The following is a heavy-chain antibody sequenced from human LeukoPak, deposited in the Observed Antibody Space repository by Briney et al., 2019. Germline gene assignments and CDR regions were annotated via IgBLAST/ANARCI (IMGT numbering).Heavy chain of an antibody. J-gene: IGHJ4*02. CDR1: GFRFTYYG. CDR3: AKDESGCPFDY. CDR2: ISSSSTTI. V-gene: IGHV3-48*04. Sequence: GGSLRLSCAASGFRFTYYGMNWVRQAPGKGLEWVSYISSSSTTIYYADSVKGRFTISRDNAKNSLYLQMNSLRAEDTAVYYCAKDESGCPFDYWGQGTLVTVSS. D-gene: IGHD6-19*01.